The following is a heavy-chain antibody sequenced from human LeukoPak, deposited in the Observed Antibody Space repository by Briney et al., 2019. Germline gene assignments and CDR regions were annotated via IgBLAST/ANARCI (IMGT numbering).Heavy chain of an antibody. D-gene: IGHD4-17*01. CDR3: AGERAVTTYYYFDY. V-gene: IGHV4-59*01. CDR1: GGSISSYY. CDR2: IYYSGST. J-gene: IGHJ4*02. Sequence: SETLSLTCTVSGGSISSYYWSWIRQPPGKGLEWLGYIYYSGSTNYNPSLKSRVTISVDTSKNQFSLKLSSVTAADTAMYYCAGERAVTTYYYFDYWGQGTLVTVSS.